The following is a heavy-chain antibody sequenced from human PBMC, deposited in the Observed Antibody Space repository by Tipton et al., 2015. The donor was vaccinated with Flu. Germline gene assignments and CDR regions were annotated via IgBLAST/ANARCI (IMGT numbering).Heavy chain of an antibody. CDR3: AKYSGGDFWSYYYYGMDV. CDR1: GFTFSSYA. Sequence: SLRLSCAASGFTFSSYAMSWVRQAPGKGLEWVSAISGSGGSTYYADSVKGRFTIPRDNSKNTLYLQMNSLRAEDTAVYYCAKYSGGDFWSYYYYGMDVWGQGTTVTVSS. V-gene: IGHV3-23*01. J-gene: IGHJ6*02. D-gene: IGHD3-3*01. CDR2: ISGSGGST.